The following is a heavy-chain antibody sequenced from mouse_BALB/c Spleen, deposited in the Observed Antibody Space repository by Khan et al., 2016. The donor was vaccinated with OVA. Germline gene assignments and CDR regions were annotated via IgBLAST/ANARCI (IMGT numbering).Heavy chain of an antibody. CDR1: GYSITSDYA. CDR3: ERWFTY. CDR2: ISYSGST. V-gene: IGHV3-2*02. Sequence: EVELVESGPGLVKPSQSLSLTCTVTGYSITSDYAWNWIRQFPGNKLEWMGYISYSGSTTYNPSLKSRISITRDTSKNQFFLQLNSVTTEDTATXYCERWFTYWGQGTLVTVSA. J-gene: IGHJ3*01.